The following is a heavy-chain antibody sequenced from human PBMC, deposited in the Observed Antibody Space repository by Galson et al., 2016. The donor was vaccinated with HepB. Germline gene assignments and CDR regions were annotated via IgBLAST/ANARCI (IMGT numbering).Heavy chain of an antibody. CDR3: ARRGTGKNWFDP. J-gene: IGHJ5*02. V-gene: IGHV4-39*01. CDR1: GGSISGSSYH. Sequence: SETLSLTCTVSGGSISGSSYHWGWVRQPPGKGLECIGIIYYAGRTYYNPSLKCRVTISVDTSKNQFSLNLNSVTVADTAVYYCARRGTGKNWFDPWGQGTLVTVSS. CDR2: IYYAGRT. D-gene: IGHD1-1*01.